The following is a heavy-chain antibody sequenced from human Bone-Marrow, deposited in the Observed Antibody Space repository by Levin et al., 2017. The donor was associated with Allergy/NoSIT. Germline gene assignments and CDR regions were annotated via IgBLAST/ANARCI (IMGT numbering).Heavy chain of an antibody. CDR3: AQIYDRSGFYWFGYFQH. Sequence: PGGSLRLSCAASGFSFSSYAMSWVRQAPGKGLEWVSAISGSGTTTNYADSMKGRFTISRDNSKNTVYLQMNSLRADDTAVYYCAQIYDRSGFYWFGYFQHWGQGTLITVSS. CDR1: GFSFSSYA. J-gene: IGHJ1*01. V-gene: IGHV3-23*01. CDR2: ISGSGTTT. D-gene: IGHD3-22*01.